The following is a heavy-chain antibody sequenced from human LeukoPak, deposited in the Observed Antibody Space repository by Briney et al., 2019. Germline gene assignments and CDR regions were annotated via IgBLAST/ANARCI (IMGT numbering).Heavy chain of an antibody. V-gene: IGHV3-66*01. CDR1: GFTFSSYS. Sequence: PGVSLRLSCAASGFTFSSYSMNWVRQAPGKGLEWVSVIYSGGSTYYADSVKGRFTISRDNSKNTLYLQMNSLRAEDTAVYYCARVDDSSGFDYWGQGTLVTVSS. CDR2: IYSGGST. D-gene: IGHD3-22*01. CDR3: ARVDDSSGFDY. J-gene: IGHJ4*02.